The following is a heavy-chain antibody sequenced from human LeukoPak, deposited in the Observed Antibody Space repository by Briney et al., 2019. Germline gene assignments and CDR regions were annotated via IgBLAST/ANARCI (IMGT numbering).Heavy chain of an antibody. V-gene: IGHV4-34*01. D-gene: IGHD3-16*02. CDR3: ARGPHDYVWGSYRYGSFDY. CDR2: ISHSGST. CDR1: GGSFSGYY. Sequence: PSETLSHTCAVYGGSFSGYYWSWIRQPPGKGLEWIGEISHSGSTNYNPSLKSRVTISVDTSKNQFSLKLSSVTAADTAVYYCARGPHDYVWGSYRYGSFDYWGQGTLVTVSS. J-gene: IGHJ4*02.